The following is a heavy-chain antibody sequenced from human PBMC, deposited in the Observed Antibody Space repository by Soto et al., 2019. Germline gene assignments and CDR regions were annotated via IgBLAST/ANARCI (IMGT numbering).Heavy chain of an antibody. CDR3: AKSMVATEYYGMDV. V-gene: IGHV3-30*18. CDR1: GFTFSSYG. Sequence: GGSLRLSCAASGFTFSSYGMHLVRQAPGKGLEWVAVISYDGSNKYYADSVKGRFTISRDNSKNTLYLQMNSLRAEDTAVYYRAKSMVATEYYGMDVWGQGTTVTVSS. D-gene: IGHD5-12*01. J-gene: IGHJ6*01. CDR2: ISYDGSNK.